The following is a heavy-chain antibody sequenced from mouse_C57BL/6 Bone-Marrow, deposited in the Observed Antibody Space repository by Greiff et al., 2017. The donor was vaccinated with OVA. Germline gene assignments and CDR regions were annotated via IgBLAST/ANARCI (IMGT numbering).Heavy chain of an antibody. CDR3: ASFITTADY. J-gene: IGHJ2*01. CDR1: GFTFSSYA. V-gene: IGHV5-4*01. Sequence: DVQLVESGGGLVKPGGSLKLSCAASGFTFSSYAMSWVRQTPEKRLEWVATISDGGSYTYYPDNVKGRFTISRDNAKNNLYLQMSHLKSEDTAMYYCASFITTADYWGQGTTLTVSS. D-gene: IGHD1-1*01. CDR2: ISDGGSYT.